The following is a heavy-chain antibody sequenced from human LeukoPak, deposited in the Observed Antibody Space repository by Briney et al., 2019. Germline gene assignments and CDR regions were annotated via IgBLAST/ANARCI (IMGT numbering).Heavy chain of an antibody. CDR2: ISGDGGST. V-gene: IGHV3-43*02. CDR3: VKGTYPLFDY. Sequence: GGSLRLSCAAFGFTFDGHAMHWVRRAPGRGLDWVSLISGDGGSTYYADSVEGRFTISRDNSKDSLYLQMNSLRTEDTALYYCVKGTYPLFDYWGQGTLVTVSS. J-gene: IGHJ4*02. CDR1: GFTFDGHA.